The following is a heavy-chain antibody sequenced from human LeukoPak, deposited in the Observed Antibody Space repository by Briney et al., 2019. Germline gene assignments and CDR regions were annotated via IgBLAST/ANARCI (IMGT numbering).Heavy chain of an antibody. CDR2: ISYDGSNK. D-gene: IGHD5-12*01. CDR3: ARGGATDY. Sequence: GGSLRLSCAASGFTFSSYAMHWVRQAPGKGLEWVAVISYDGSNKYHADSVKGRFTISRDNSKNTLYLQMNSLRAEDTAVYYCARGGATDYWGQGTLVTVSS. CDR1: GFTFSSYA. V-gene: IGHV3-30-3*01. J-gene: IGHJ4*02.